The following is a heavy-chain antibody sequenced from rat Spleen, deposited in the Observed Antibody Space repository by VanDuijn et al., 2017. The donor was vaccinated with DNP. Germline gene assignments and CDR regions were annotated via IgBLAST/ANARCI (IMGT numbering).Heavy chain of an antibody. V-gene: IGHV5-25*01. Sequence: EVQLVESGGGLVQPGRSLKLSCAASGFTFSNYDMAWVRQAPKKGLEWVATINTSGGRAFFPDSVKGRFTISRDNAKSSLYLQMNSLKSEDTATYYCARLGGYNPRWFAYWGQGTLVTVSS. CDR2: INTSGGRA. CDR1: GFTFSNYD. D-gene: IGHD1-4*01. CDR3: ARLGGYNPRWFAY. J-gene: IGHJ3*01.